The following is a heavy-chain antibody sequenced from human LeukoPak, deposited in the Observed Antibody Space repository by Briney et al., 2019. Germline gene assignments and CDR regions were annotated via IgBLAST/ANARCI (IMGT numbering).Heavy chain of an antibody. Sequence: PGGSLRLSCAASELTFSDYAMHWVRQAPGKGLEWVAVISYDGSNKYYADSVKGRFTISRDNSKNTLYLQMNSLRTEDTAVYYCARDSEEGGNYCGSGQLDYWGQGTLVTVSS. CDR1: ELTFSDYA. D-gene: IGHD3-10*01. V-gene: IGHV3-30*04. CDR3: ARDSEEGGNYCGSGQLDY. J-gene: IGHJ4*02. CDR2: ISYDGSNK.